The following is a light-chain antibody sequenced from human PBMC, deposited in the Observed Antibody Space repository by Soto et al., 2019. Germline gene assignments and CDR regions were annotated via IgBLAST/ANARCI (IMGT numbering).Light chain of an antibody. J-gene: IGLJ2*01. V-gene: IGLV2-14*01. CDR1: SSDIGGYKY. CDR3: SSYTTSSLLV. Sequence: QSALTQPASVSGSPGQSITISCTGTSSDIGGYKYVSWYQQHPGQAPQLLIYEVSKNPSGVSNRFSGSKSGNTASLTISGLQAEDEAAYYCSSYTTSSLLVFGGGTQLTVL. CDR2: EVS.